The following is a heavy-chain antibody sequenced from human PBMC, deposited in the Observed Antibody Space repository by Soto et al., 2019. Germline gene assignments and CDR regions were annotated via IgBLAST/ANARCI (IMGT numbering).Heavy chain of an antibody. CDR3: ARNPGRILTGYYNYYYYGMDV. D-gene: IGHD3-9*01. Sequence: ASVKVSCKAYGYTFTSYDINWVRQATGQGLEWMGWMNPNSGNTGYAQKFQGRVTMTRNTSISTAYMELSSLRSEDTAVYYCARNPGRILTGYYNYYYYGMDVWGQGTTVTVSS. CDR1: GYTFTSYD. J-gene: IGHJ6*02. V-gene: IGHV1-8*01. CDR2: MNPNSGNT.